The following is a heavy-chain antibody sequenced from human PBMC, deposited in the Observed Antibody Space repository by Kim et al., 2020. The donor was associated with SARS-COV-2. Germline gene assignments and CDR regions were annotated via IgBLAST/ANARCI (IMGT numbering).Heavy chain of an antibody. CDR3: ARGYYDSSGVDY. CDR2: IYYSGST. CDR1: GGSISSGDYY. J-gene: IGHJ4*02. D-gene: IGHD3-22*01. Sequence: SETLSLTCTVSGGSISSGDYYWSWIRQPPGKGLEWIGYIYYSGSTYYNPSLKSRVTISLDTSKNQFSLKLSSVTAADTAVYYCARGYYDSSGVDYWGQGTLVTVSS. V-gene: IGHV4-30-4*01.